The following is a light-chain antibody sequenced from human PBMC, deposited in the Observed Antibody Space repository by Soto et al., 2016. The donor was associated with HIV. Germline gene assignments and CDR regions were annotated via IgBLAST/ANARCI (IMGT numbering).Light chain of an antibody. CDR3: QQYSSLPLT. J-gene: IGKJ4*01. CDR2: KAS. Sequence: DIQMTQYPSTLSASVGDRVTITCRASQSIGYLLAWYQQKPGKAPNLLIYKASTLESGVPSRFSGSGSGTEFTLTISSLQPDDFATYYCQQYSSLPLTFGGGTKVEIK. CDR1: QSIGYL. V-gene: IGKV1-5*03.